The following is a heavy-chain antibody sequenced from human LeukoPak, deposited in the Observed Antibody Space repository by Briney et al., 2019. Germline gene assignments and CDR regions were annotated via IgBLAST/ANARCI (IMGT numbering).Heavy chain of an antibody. Sequence: PSGTLSLTCAVSGGSISSSDWWGWVRQPPGKGLEWIGEVYHSGSTKHNPSLMSRVTMSVDKSKNQFSLRLSSVTAADTAVYYCARSDNYVWFDPWGQGTLVTVSS. J-gene: IGHJ5*02. V-gene: IGHV4-4*02. CDR3: ARSDNYVWFDP. CDR2: VYHSGST. CDR1: GGSISSSDW. D-gene: IGHD3-10*02.